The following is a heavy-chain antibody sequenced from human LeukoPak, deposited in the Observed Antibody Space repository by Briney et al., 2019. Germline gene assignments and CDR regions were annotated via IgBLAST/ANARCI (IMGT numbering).Heavy chain of an antibody. V-gene: IGHV3-7*01. CDR1: GFTFSSYW. CDR2: IKQDGSEK. CDR3: AREHCSSSSCHFDY. J-gene: IGHJ4*02. Sequence: PGGSLRLSCAASGFTFSSYWMSWVRQAPGKGLEWVANIKQDGSEKYYVNSVRGRFSISRDNAKNSLYLQMNSLRAEDTAVYYCAREHCSSSSCHFDYWGQGTLVTVSS. D-gene: IGHD2-2*01.